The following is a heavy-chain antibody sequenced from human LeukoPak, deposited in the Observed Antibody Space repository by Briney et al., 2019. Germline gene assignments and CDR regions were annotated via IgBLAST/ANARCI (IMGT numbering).Heavy chain of an antibody. D-gene: IGHD3-10*01. CDR3: AANSADYNTLGSSYKV. V-gene: IGHV4-39*02. Sequence: SETLSLTCTVSGGSISSSSYYWGWIRQPPGKGLEWIGSIYYSGSTYYNPSLKSRVTISVDTSKNHFSLKLSSVTAADTAVYYCAANSADYNTLGSSYKVWGQGTLVTVSS. CDR1: GGSISSSSYY. J-gene: IGHJ4*02. CDR2: IYYSGST.